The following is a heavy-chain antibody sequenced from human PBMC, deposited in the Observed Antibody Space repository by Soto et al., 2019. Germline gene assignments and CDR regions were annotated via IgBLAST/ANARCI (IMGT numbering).Heavy chain of an antibody. CDR2: IDPSSGST. CDR3: ARPQPAGVTKYSFRQGMDI. J-gene: IGHJ6*02. D-gene: IGHD2-2*01. CDR1: GYTFTIYY. V-gene: IGHV1-46*01. Sequence: ASVKVSCKPSGYTFTIYYIHCVRQAPPQGREWMGIIDPSSGSTTFAQKFQGRVTMTRDKSTSTVYIEVSSLRSEDPGDNYCARPQPAGVTKYSFRQGMDIWGQGTTVTVSS.